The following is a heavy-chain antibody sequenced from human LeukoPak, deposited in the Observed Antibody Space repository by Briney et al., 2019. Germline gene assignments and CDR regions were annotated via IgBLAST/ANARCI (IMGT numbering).Heavy chain of an antibody. D-gene: IGHD3-10*01. CDR2: IIPILGIA. Sequence: VASVKVSCKASGGTFSSYAISWVRRAPGQGLEWMGRIIPILGIANYAQKFQGRVTITADKSTSTAYMELSSPRSEDTAVYYCARGLLYGSGSYPFDYWGQGTLVTVSS. CDR1: GGTFSSYA. J-gene: IGHJ4*02. V-gene: IGHV1-69*04. CDR3: ARGLLYGSGSYPFDY.